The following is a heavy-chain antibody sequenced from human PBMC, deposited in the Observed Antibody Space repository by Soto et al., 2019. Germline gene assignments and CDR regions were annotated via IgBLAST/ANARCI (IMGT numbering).Heavy chain of an antibody. CDR1: RVSISRYY. V-gene: IGHV4-59*08. J-gene: IGHJ5*02. CDR2: LYYSGSS. Sequence: SETLSLTCTVSRVSISRYYCIWFRQPPGKGLEWIGYLYYSGSSTYNPSLRSRVTISVDTPKNQISLKLNSVTAADTAVYFCVGSGAGLGWFYPCALGIPVPVSS. D-gene: IGHD3-10*01. CDR3: VGSGAGLGWFYP.